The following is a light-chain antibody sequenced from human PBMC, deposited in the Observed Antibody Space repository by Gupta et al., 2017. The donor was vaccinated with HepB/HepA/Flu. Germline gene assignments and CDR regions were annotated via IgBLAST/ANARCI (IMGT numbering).Light chain of an antibody. CDR2: GAS. CDR1: QRVSDSH. V-gene: IGKV3-20*01. CDR3: QQDGAAPET. J-gene: IGKJ1*01. Sequence: DIVLTQSPGTLSLPPVERATPACRASQRVSDSHLAWYQHKAGQAPRLLSYGASSRATAVPDRFRGSGSGTDFTLTISRLEPEDFGVYYCQQDGAAPETFGQGTRVEIK.